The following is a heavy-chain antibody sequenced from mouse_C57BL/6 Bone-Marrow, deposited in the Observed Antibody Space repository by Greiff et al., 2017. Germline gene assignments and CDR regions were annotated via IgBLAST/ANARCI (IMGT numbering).Heavy chain of an antibody. J-gene: IGHJ2*01. CDR1: GYAFSSSW. D-gene: IGHD1-1*01. CDR3: ARWDYYGSSYLYVDY. V-gene: IGHV1-82*01. Sequence: QVQLQQSGPELVKPGASVKISCKASGYAFSSSWMNWVKQRPGKGLEWIGRIYPGDGDTNYNGKFKGKASLTADKSSSTAYMQLSSLTSEDSAVYFCARWDYYGSSYLYVDYWGQGTTLTVSS. CDR2: IYPGDGDT.